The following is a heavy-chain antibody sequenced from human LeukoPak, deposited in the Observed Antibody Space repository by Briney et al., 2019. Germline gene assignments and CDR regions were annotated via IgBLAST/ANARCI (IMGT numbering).Heavy chain of an antibody. Sequence: GGSLRLSCGASGYTFSDYTMNWVRQAPGKGPEWISYISSGGSVMHYADSVKGRFTISRDNVENSLYPQMNSLRVEGTAVYYCTRDLEYWGQGVLVTVSS. CDR1: GYTFSDYT. J-gene: IGHJ4*02. CDR3: TRDLEY. CDR2: ISSGGSVM. V-gene: IGHV3-48*01.